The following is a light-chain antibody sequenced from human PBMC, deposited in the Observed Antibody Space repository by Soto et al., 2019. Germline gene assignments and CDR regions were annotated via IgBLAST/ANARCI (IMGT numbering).Light chain of an antibody. CDR2: DVS. CDR1: GSDIGTYNR. Sequence: QSVLTQPPSVSGSPGQSVAISCTGTGSDIGTYNRVSWYQQPPGTAPKLMNYDVSDRPSGVPDRFSGSKSGNTASLTISGLQAEDEADYYCSSYTSSSTYVFGTGTKVTVL. V-gene: IGLV2-18*02. CDR3: SSYTSSSTYV. J-gene: IGLJ1*01.